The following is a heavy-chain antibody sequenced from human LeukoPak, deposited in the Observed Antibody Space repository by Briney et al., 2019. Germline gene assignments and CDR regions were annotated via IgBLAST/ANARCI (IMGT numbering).Heavy chain of an antibody. J-gene: IGHJ5*02. CDR3: ARDTGYCSSTSCYTPRSDNWFDP. D-gene: IGHD2-2*02. V-gene: IGHV4-59*12. Sequence: SETLSLTCSISGGSISNKYWSWIRQPPGKGLEWIAYIHNSGNSNYNPSLKSRVTMSVDTSKNQFSLKLSSVTAADTAVYYCARDTGYCSSTSCYTPRSDNWFDPWGQGTLVTVSS. CDR1: GGSISNKY. CDR2: IHNSGNS.